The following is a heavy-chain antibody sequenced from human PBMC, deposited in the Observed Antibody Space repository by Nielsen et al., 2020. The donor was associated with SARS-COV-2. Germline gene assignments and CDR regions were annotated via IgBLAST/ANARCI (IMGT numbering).Heavy chain of an antibody. V-gene: IGHV4-31*03. CDR1: GGSISSGGYY. J-gene: IGHJ6*02. CDR3: ARESSGYDHYNYGMDV. D-gene: IGHD5-12*01. Sequence: SETLSPTCTVSGGSISSGGYYWSWIRHHPGKGLEWIGYIYFSGRTCYNPSLKSRVTISVDTPKNQFSLSLRSVTAADTAVYYCARESSGYDHYNYGMDVWGQGTTVTVSS. CDR2: IYFSGRT.